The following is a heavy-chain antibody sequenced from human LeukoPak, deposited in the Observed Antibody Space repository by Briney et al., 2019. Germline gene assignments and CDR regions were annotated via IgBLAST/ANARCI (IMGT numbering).Heavy chain of an antibody. CDR2: ISAYNGHT. J-gene: IGHJ4*02. Sequence: ASVKVSCKASGYTFNTYGITWVRQGPGQGLEWTGWISAYNGHTQSAQKVQGRVTMTTDTSTNTAYMELRSLRSDDTAVYYCARDGWSLDSWRDYYNGYWGQGTLVTVSS. CDR3: ARDGWSLDSWRDYYNGY. D-gene: IGHD3-3*01. V-gene: IGHV1-18*01. CDR1: GYTFNTYG.